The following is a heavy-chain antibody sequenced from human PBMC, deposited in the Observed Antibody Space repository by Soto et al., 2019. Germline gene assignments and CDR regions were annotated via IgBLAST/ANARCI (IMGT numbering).Heavy chain of an antibody. CDR2: LYTEGTT. CDR3: VRPRPSGENYGMDV. V-gene: IGHV3-53*01. J-gene: IGHJ6*02. Sequence: EVQLVESGGGLIQPGGSLRLSCVASGLTVSHHYMAWVRQAPEMGLEWVSILYTEGTTYYADSVKGRFTISRDSSKNTLFHQMDSLRAEDTAVYYCVRPRPSGENYGMDVWGQGTTVTVSS. D-gene: IGHD3-16*01. CDR1: GLTVSHHY.